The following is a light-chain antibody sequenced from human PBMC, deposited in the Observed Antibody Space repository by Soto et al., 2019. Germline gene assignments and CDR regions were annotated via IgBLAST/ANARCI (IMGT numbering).Light chain of an antibody. CDR2: GAS. CDR1: QSVSSN. CDR3: QQYNNWQYT. V-gene: IGKV3-15*01. Sequence: EIVMTQSPATLSVSPGERATLSCMASQSVSSNLAWYQQKPGQAPRLLIYGASTRATGIPARFSGSGSGTEFPLTIRSLQSEDVAGYYCQQYNNWQYTFGQGTKLEI. J-gene: IGKJ2*01.